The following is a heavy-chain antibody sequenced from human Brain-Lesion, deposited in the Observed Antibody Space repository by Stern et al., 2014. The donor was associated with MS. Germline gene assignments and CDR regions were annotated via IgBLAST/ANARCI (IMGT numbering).Heavy chain of an antibody. CDR2: IRGSGGST. V-gene: IGHV3-23*04. D-gene: IGHD6-13*01. CDR1: GFSFIIYA. CDR3: AKGLRQQLVPFDS. J-gene: IGHJ4*02. Sequence: EVQLVQSGGGLVQPGGSLRLSCAASGFSFIIYAMNWVRQAPGKGLEWVSAIRGSGGSTYYADSVTGRFTISRDNSKNTLYLQMNTLRADDTAVYYCAKGLRQQLVPFDSWGQGTLVTVAS.